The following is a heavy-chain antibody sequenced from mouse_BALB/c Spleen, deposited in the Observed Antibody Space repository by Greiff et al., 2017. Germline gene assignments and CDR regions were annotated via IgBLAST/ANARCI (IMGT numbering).Heavy chain of an antibody. Sequence: EVKLVESGPGLVKPSQSLSLTCSVTGYSITSGYYWNWIRQFPGNKLEWMGYISYDGSNNYNPSLKNRISITRDTSKNQFFLKLNSVTTEDTATYYCARGVTTVEAYWGQGTLVTVSA. D-gene: IGHD1-1*01. CDR3: ARGVTTVEAY. CDR1: GYSITSGYY. J-gene: IGHJ3*01. CDR2: ISYDGSN. V-gene: IGHV3-6*02.